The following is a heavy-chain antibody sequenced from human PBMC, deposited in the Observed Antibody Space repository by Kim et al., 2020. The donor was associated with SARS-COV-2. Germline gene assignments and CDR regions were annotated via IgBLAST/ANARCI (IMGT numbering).Heavy chain of an antibody. J-gene: IGHJ4*02. Sequence: GGSLRLSCAASGFTVSNTYMSWVRQAPGKGLEWVSIIYSGSSTYYADSVKGRFTISRDNSKNTLYLQMNSLRAEDTAVYYCACGMSTTTFDYWGQGTLAT. CDR1: GFTVSNTY. V-gene: IGHV3-53*01. CDR3: ACGMSTTTFDY. D-gene: IGHD5-12*01. CDR2: IYSGSST.